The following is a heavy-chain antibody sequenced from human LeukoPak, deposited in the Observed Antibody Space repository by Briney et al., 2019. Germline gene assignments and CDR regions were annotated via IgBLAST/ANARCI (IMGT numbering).Heavy chain of an antibody. CDR1: GGSFSGYY. J-gene: IGHJ4*02. CDR3: ARVLYYYDSSGYNDY. D-gene: IGHD3-22*01. V-gene: IGHV4-34*01. Sequence: SETLSLTCAVYGGSFSGYYWSWIRQPPGKGLEWIGEINHSGSTNYNPSLKSRVTISVDTSKNQFSLKLSSVTAADTAVYYCARVLYYYDSSGYNDYWGQGTLVTVSS. CDR2: INHSGST.